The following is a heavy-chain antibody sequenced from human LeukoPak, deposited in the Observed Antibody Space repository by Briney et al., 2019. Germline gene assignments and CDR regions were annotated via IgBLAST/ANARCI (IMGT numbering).Heavy chain of an antibody. CDR1: GGSISSGSYY. CDR2: IYTSGST. CDR3: ARDPLGNAFDI. J-gene: IGHJ3*02. V-gene: IGHV4-61*02. Sequence: SETLSLTCTVSGGSISSGSYYWSWIRQPAGEGLEWIGRIYTSGSTNYNPSLKSRVTMSVDTSKNQFSLKLSSVTAADTAVYYCARDPLGNAFDIWGQGTMVTVSS. D-gene: IGHD1-26*01.